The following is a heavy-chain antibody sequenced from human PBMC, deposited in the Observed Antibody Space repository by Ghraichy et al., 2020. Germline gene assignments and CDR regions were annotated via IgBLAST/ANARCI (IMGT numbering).Heavy chain of an antibody. V-gene: IGHV3-7*03. Sequence: GSLRLSCAASGFTFSSYWMSWVRQAPGKGLEWVANIKQDGSEKYYVDSVKGRFTISRDNAKNSLYLQMNSLRAEDTAVYYCARVQPEKYYDFWSGYIIASYYYYGMDVWGQGTTVTVSS. J-gene: IGHJ6*02. CDR3: ARVQPEKYYDFWSGYIIASYYYYGMDV. CDR1: GFTFSSYW. CDR2: IKQDGSEK. D-gene: IGHD3-3*01.